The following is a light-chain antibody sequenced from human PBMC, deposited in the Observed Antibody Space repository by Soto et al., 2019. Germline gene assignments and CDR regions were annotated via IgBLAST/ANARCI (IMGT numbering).Light chain of an antibody. CDR2: DAL. J-gene: IGKJ2*01. Sequence: EVVLTQSPVTLSLSPGERATLSCKTSQSVGSYLAWNQKKPGQAPRLLIYDALNRATGIPARFSGSGSGTDFPLTISRLEPEDFAVYYCQQRAHWPPYTFGQGTKLEIK. CDR3: QQRAHWPPYT. V-gene: IGKV3-11*01. CDR1: QSVGSY.